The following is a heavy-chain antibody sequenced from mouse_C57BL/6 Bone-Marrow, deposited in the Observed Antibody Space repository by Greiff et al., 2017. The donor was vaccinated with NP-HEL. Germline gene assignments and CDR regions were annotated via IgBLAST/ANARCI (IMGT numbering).Heavy chain of an antibody. CDR1: GFNITDDY. D-gene: IGHD1-1*01. CDR3: TTGGSSPYAMDY. V-gene: IGHV14-4*01. J-gene: IGHJ4*01. CDR2: IDPENGDT. Sequence: EVQVLESGAELVRPGASVKLSCTASGFNITDDYMHWVKQRPEQGLEWIGWIDPENGDTAYASKFQGKATITADTSSNTAYLQLSSLTSEYTAVYYGTTGGSSPYAMDYWGQGTSVTVTS.